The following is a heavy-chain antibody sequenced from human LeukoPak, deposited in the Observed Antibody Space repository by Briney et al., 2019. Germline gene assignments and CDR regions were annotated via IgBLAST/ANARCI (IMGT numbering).Heavy chain of an antibody. J-gene: IGHJ4*02. V-gene: IGHV1-46*01. Sequence: ASVKVSCKASGYTFTSYYMHWVRQAPGQGLEWMGIINPSGGSTSYAQKFQGRVTMTRDMSTSTVYMELSSLRSEDTAVYYCARDRNDPGATSYYYFDYWGQGTLVTVSS. D-gene: IGHD1-26*01. CDR2: INPSGGST. CDR1: GYTFTSYY. CDR3: ARDRNDPGATSYYYFDY.